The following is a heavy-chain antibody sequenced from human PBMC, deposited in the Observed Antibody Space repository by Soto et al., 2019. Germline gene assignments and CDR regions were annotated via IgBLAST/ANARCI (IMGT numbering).Heavy chain of an antibody. Sequence: ASVKVSCKASGYTITDNYLHWVRQAPGQGLEWMGWINPNSGGTNYAQKFQGRVTMTRDTSISTAYMELRSLRSDDTAVYYCASWAGRAHDFGGPFDYWGQGTLVTVSS. J-gene: IGHJ4*02. CDR2: INPNSGGT. V-gene: IGHV1-2*02. CDR3: ASWAGRAHDFGGPFDY. CDR1: GYTITDNY. D-gene: IGHD4-17*01.